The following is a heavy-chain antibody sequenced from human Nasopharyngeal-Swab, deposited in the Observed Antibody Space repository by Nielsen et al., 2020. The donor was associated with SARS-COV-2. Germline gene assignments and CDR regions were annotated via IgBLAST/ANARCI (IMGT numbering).Heavy chain of an antibody. CDR3: ARDWAHYYGSGALLLWWFDP. CDR2: ISYDGSNK. CDR1: GFTFSSYA. V-gene: IGHV3-30-3*01. D-gene: IGHD3-10*01. J-gene: IGHJ5*02. Sequence: GESLKISCAASGFTFSSYAMHWVRQAPGKGLEWVAVISYDGSNKYYADSVKGRFTISRDNSKNTLYPQMNSLRAEDTAVYYCARDWAHYYGSGALLLWWFDPWGQGTLVTVSS.